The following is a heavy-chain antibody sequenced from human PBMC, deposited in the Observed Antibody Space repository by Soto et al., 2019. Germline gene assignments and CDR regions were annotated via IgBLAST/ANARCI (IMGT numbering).Heavy chain of an antibody. CDR2: IYSSGRT. J-gene: IGHJ3*02. CDR3: ARREGVGGGHDI. CDR1: GGSISGYY. V-gene: IGHV4-4*07. D-gene: IGHD1-26*01. Sequence: QVQLQESGPGLVKPSETLSLTCTVSGGSISGYYWSWIRQPAGKGLEWIGRIYSSGRTNNNPSLQGRVSMSVDTSRNQSALRLNSVAAADPAVYYCARREGVGGGHDIWGQGTMVTVSS.